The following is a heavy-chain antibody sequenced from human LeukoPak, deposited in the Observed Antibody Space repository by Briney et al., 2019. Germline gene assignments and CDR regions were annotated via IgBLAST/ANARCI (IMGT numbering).Heavy chain of an antibody. J-gene: IGHJ4*02. CDR3: ARVIRAAPGKGYFDY. CDR1: RFTFSNYA. V-gene: IGHV3-23*01. Sequence: GGCLRLSCSASRFTFSNYAMSWVRQAPGKGLECASAMIASGGSTYYADSVKGRFTISRDNSKNTLYLQMNSLRAEDTAIYYCARVIRAAPGKGYFDYWGQGTLVTVSS. D-gene: IGHD6-13*01. CDR2: MIASGGST.